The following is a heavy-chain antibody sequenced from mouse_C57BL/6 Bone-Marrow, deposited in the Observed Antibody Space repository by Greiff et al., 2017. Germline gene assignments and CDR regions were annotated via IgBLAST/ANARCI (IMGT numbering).Heavy chain of an antibody. CDR2: IYPGDGDT. D-gene: IGHD2-1*01. Sequence: VQLQQSGPELVKPGASVKISCKASGYAFSSSWMNWVKQRPGKGLEWIGRIYPGDGDTNYNGKFTGKATLTSDKSSSTAYLQLSSLTSEDSAVYFCARGGGNYDYAMDYWGQGTSVTVSS. J-gene: IGHJ4*01. CDR1: GYAFSSSW. CDR3: ARGGGNYDYAMDY. V-gene: IGHV1-82*01.